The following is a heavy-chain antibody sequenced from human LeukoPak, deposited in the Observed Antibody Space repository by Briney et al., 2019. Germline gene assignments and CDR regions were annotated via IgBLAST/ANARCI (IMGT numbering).Heavy chain of an antibody. J-gene: IGHJ4*02. Sequence: PGGSLRLSCAVFGFTFSSYEMNWVRQAPGKGLEWVGRSRDRANSYTTEYATSVEGRFTITRDDSKKSLYLQMNSLKTEDTVVYYCANFFGNNFGFWGQGTLVTVSS. CDR3: ANFFGNNFGF. D-gene: IGHD5-24*01. V-gene: IGHV3-72*01. CDR2: SRDRANSYTT. CDR1: GFTFSSYE.